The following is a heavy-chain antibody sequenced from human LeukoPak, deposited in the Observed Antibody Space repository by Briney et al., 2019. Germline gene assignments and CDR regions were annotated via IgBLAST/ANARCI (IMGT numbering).Heavy chain of an antibody. CDR2: IYYSGST. CDR3: ARAPRYYYDSSGYWGHDAFDI. V-gene: IGHV4-59*01. J-gene: IGHJ3*02. Sequence: SGTLSLTCTVSGGSISSYYWSWIRQPPGKGLEWIGYIYYSGSTNYNPSLKSRVTISVDTSKNQFSLKLSSVTAADTAVYYCARAPRYYYDSSGYWGHDAFDIWGQGTMVTVSS. CDR1: GGSISSYY. D-gene: IGHD3-22*01.